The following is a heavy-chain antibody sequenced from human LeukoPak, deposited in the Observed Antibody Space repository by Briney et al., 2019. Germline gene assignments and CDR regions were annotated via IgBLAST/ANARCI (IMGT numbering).Heavy chain of an antibody. CDR3: GRWNEGWDH. V-gene: IGHV4-59*01. CDR2: IYYTGLT. CDR1: GGSISGFY. D-gene: IGHD1-1*01. J-gene: IGHJ4*02. Sequence: SETLFLTCTVSGGSISGFYWDWIRQPPGKGLEWLGYIYYTGLTNYNPSLGTRITMSVDTSKNQFSLKLSSVTAADTAVYYCGRWNEGWDHLGQGTLVTVSS.